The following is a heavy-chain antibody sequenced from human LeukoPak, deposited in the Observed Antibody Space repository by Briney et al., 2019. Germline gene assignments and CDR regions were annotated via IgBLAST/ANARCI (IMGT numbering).Heavy chain of an antibody. CDR2: ISSSGSTI. CDR3: ARDWETYYYDTGGYSYFDY. Sequence: GGSLRLSCAASGFTFSSYEMNWVRQAPGKGLEWVSYISSSGSTIYYADSVKGRFTISRDNAKNSLYLQMNSLRAEDTAVYYCARDWETYYYDTGGYSYFDYWGQGTLVTVSS. V-gene: IGHV3-48*03. J-gene: IGHJ4*02. CDR1: GFTFSSYE. D-gene: IGHD3-22*01.